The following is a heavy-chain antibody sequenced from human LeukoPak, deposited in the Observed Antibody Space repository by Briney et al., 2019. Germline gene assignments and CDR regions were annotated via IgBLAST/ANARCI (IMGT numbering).Heavy chain of an antibody. J-gene: IGHJ6*02. D-gene: IGHD4-11*01. CDR3: ARVSRDFYSNYYYYYGMDV. V-gene: IGHV3-7*01. Sequence: PGGSLRLSCAASGFTVSSSYMSWVRQAPGKGLEWVANIKQDGSEKYYVDSVKGRFTISRDNAKNSLYLQMNSLRAEDTAVYYCARVSRDFYSNYYYYYGMDVWGQGTTVTVSS. CDR2: IKQDGSEK. CDR1: GFTVSSSY.